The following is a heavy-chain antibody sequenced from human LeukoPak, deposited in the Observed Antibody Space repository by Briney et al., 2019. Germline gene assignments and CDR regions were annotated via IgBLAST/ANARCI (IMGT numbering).Heavy chain of an antibody. D-gene: IGHD3-16*02. Sequence: RASVNVSCKASGYTFTIYGISWVRQAPGQGLEWMGWISAYNGNTNYAQKLQGRVTMTTDTSTSTAYMELRSLRSDDTAVYYCARDFRYDYVWGSYRPDYWGQGTLVTVSS. CDR3: ARDFRYDYVWGSYRPDY. CDR2: ISAYNGNT. J-gene: IGHJ4*02. V-gene: IGHV1-18*01. CDR1: GYTFTIYG.